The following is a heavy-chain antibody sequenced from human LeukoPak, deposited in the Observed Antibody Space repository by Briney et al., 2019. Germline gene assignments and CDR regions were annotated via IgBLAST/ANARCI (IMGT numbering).Heavy chain of an antibody. Sequence: SETLSLTCTVSGGSISSGPHYWGWIRQSPGKGLEWIGSIYYSGSTDYNPSLKSRVTISVDTSKNQISLKLSSVTAADTAVYYCARSQRHDCSGNRCYSWGFDSWGQGTLVTVSS. CDR3: ARSQRHDCSGNRCYSWGFDS. CDR2: IYYSGST. D-gene: IGHD2-15*01. V-gene: IGHV4-39*01. CDR1: GGSISSGPHY. J-gene: IGHJ4*02.